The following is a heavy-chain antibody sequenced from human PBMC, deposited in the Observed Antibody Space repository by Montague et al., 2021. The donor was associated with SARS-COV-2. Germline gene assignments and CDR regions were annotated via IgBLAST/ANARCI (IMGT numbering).Heavy chain of an antibody. D-gene: IGHD6-13*01. CDR1: GFTFSSYW. CDR3: ARDGIAAAGKYYYYGKDV. Sequence: SLRLSCAASGFTFSSYWMSWVRQAPGKGLEWVANIKQDGSEKYYVDSVKGRFTISRDNAKNSLYLQMNSLRAGDTAVYYCARDGIAAAGKYYYYGKDVWGQGTTVTVSS. J-gene: IGHJ6*02. V-gene: IGHV3-7*01. CDR2: IKQDGSEK.